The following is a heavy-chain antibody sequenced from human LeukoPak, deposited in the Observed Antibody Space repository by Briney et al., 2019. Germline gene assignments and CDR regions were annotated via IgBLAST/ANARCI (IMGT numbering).Heavy chain of an antibody. Sequence: WGSLRLSCAASGFTFNTYAMSWVRQAPGKGLEWVSAISGSGGSTYYADSVKGRFTISRDNSKNTLYLQMNSLRAEDTAVYYCANMVYYDSSGYPGGYWGQGTLVTVSS. CDR2: ISGSGGST. V-gene: IGHV3-23*01. J-gene: IGHJ4*02. CDR1: GFTFNTYA. CDR3: ANMVYYDSSGYPGGY. D-gene: IGHD3-22*01.